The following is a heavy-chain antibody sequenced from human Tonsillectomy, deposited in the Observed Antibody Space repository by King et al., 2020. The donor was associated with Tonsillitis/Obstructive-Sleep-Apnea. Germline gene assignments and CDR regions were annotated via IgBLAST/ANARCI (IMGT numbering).Heavy chain of an antibody. CDR2: ISSSSSYI. V-gene: IGHV3-21*01. CDR1: GFTFSSYS. D-gene: IGHD3-10*01. CDR3: ARALITMVRGVISNWFDP. Sequence: VQLVESGGGLVKPGGSLRLSCAASGFTFSSYSMNWVRQAPGKGLEWVSSISSSSSYIYYADSVKGRFTISRDNAKNSLYLQMNSLRAEDTAVYYCARALITMVRGVISNWFDPCGEGTLVTVSS. J-gene: IGHJ5*02.